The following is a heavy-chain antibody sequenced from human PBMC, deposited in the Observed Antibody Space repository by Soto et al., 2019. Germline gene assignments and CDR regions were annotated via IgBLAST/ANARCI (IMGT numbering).Heavy chain of an antibody. CDR3: ARITIFGVVITHFDY. CDR1: GFSISTSGMC. V-gene: IGHV2-70*11. J-gene: IGHJ4*02. Sequence: PTLVNPTQTLTLTCSFSGFSISTSGMCVSWIRQPPGKALEWLARIDWDDDKYYSTSLKSRLTISKDTSKNQVVLTMTNMDPVDTATYYCARITIFGVVITHFDYWGQGTLVTVSS. CDR2: IDWDDDK. D-gene: IGHD3-3*01.